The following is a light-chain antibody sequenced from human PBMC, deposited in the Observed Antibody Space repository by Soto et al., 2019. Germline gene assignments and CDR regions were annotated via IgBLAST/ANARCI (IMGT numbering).Light chain of an antibody. CDR3: GADHGSGSNFVV. V-gene: IGLV9-49*01. CDR2: VGTGVIVG. CDR1: SGYSNYK. Sequence: QLVLTQPPSASASLGASVTLTCTLSSGYSNYKVDWYQQRPGKGPRFVMRVGTGVIVGSKGDGIPDRFSVLGSGLNRYLTIKNIQEEDESDYHCGADHGSGSNFVVFGGGTKLTVL. J-gene: IGLJ2*01.